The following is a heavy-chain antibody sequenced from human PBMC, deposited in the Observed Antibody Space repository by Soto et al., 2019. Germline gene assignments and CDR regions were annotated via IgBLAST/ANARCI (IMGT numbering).Heavy chain of an antibody. CDR2: ITSNGVST. CDR1: GFTFSSHS. Sequence: GGSLRLSCSASGFTFSSHSMYWVRQAPGKGLEYVSAITSNGVSTFYADSVKDRFTISRDNSKNTLYLQMSSLRAEDTAVYFCVKVATFIYLWSWFDRWGQGTMVTAAS. D-gene: IGHD3-10*01. J-gene: IGHJ5*02. CDR3: VKVATFIYLWSWFDR. V-gene: IGHV3-64D*06.